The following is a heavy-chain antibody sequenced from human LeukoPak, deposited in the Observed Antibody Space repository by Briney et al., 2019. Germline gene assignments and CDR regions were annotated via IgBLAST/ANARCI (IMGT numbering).Heavy chain of an antibody. CDR3: ARVFGVVQQGDGMDV. D-gene: IGHD3-3*01. CDR2: ISSSSSYI. CDR1: GFTFSSYS. J-gene: IGHJ6*02. V-gene: IGHV3-21*01. Sequence: PGGSLRLSCAASGFTFSSYSMKWVRQAPGKGLEWVSSISSSSSYIYYADSVKGRFTISRDNAKNSLYLQMNSLRAEDTAVYYCARVFGVVQQGDGMDVWGQGTTVTVSS.